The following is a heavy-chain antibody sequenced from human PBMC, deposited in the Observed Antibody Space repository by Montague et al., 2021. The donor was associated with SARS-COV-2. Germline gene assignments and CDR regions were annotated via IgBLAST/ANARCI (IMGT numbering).Heavy chain of an antibody. V-gene: IGHV4-4*07. CDR1: GASVRTYY. J-gene: IGHJ6*02. CDR2: LYTSGNT. D-gene: IGHD5-12*01. Sequence: SETLSLTCTVSGASVRTYYWSWIRQSAGKKLEWMGRLYTSGNTYYNPSFKSRVTMSLDTSKNLFSLNLSSMTTADTAVYYCARDGADYSFAYYHEMDVWGQGIAVTVSS. CDR3: ARDGADYSFAYYHEMDV.